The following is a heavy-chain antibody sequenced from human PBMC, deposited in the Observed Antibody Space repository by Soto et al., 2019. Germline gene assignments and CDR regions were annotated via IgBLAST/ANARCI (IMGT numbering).Heavy chain of an antibody. CDR2: INHSGST. CDR3: ARGTGIAAAGTQSGEYYYYGMDV. D-gene: IGHD6-13*01. V-gene: IGHV4-34*01. J-gene: IGHJ6*02. CDR1: GGSFSGYY. Sequence: SETLSLTCAVYGGSFSGYYWSWIRQPPGKGLEWIGEINHSGSTNYNPSLKSRVTISVDTSKNQFSLKLSSVTAADTAVYYCARGTGIAAAGTQSGEYYYYGMDVWGQGTTVTVSS.